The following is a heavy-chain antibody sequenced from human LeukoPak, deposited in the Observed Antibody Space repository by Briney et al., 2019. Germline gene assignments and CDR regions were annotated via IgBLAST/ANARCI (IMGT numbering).Heavy chain of an antibody. CDR1: GFTVSSNY. V-gene: IGHV3-66*01. J-gene: IGHJ4*02. CDR3: ARDCSGGSCYSRGFDY. D-gene: IGHD2-15*01. CDR2: IYSGGST. Sequence: GGSLRLSCAASGFTVSSNYMSWVRQAPGKGLEWVSVIYSGGSTYYADSVKGRFTISRDNSKNTLYLQMNSLRAEDTAVYYCARDCSGGSCYSRGFDYWGQGPLVTVSS.